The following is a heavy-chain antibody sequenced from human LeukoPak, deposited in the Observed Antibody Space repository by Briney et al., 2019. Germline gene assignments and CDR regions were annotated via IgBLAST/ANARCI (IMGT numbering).Heavy chain of an antibody. CDR3: ARVRVPAAIITGFDAFDI. V-gene: IGHV1-2*02. D-gene: IGHD2-2*02. Sequence: ASVKVSCKASGYTFTAYYLHWVRQAPGQGLEWMGWINPNSGGTNYAQKFQGRVTMTRDTSISTAYMELSRLRSDDTAVYYCARVRVPAAIITGFDAFDIWGQGTMVTVSS. CDR1: GYTFTAYY. J-gene: IGHJ3*02. CDR2: INPNSGGT.